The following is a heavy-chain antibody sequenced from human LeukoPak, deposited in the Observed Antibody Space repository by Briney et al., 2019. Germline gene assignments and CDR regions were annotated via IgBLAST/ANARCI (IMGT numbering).Heavy chain of an antibody. V-gene: IGHV4-39*07. CDR2: IYYSGST. J-gene: IGHJ4*02. CDR3: ARDLSSTSHIDY. Sequence: SETLSLTCTVSGGSISSSSYYWGWIRQPPGKGLEWIGSIYYSGSTYYNPSLKSRVAISVDTSKNQFSLKLSSVTAADTAVYYCARDLSSTSHIDYWGQGTLVTVSS. CDR1: GGSISSSSYY. D-gene: IGHD2-2*01.